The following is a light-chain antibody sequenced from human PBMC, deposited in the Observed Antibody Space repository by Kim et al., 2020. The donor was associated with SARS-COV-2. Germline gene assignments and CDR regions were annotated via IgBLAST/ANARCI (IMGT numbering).Light chain of an antibody. CDR3: QRCNNWPPET. V-gene: IGKV3-15*01. CDR1: QSVGSN. J-gene: IGKJ2*01. Sequence: EIVMTQSPATLSVSPGERATLSCRASQSVGSNLAWYQQKPGQAPRLLISGASTRTTGIPARFSGSGSGTEFTLTINSLQSEDFAVYYCQRCNNWPPETFGQGTKLEI. CDR2: GAS.